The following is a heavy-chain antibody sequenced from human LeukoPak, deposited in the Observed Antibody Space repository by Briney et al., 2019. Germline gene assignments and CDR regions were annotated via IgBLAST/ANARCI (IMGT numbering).Heavy chain of an antibody. CDR3: ARVPSPQYSSSWVDY. CDR1: GFTFSSYA. J-gene: IGHJ4*02. D-gene: IGHD6-13*01. CDR2: ISYDGSNK. V-gene: IGHV3-30*04. Sequence: PGGPLRLSCAASGFTFSSYAMHWVRQAPGKGLEWVAVISYDGSNKYYADSVKGRFTISRDNAKNSLYLQMNSLRAEDTAVYYCARVPSPQYSSSWVDYWGQGTLVTVSS.